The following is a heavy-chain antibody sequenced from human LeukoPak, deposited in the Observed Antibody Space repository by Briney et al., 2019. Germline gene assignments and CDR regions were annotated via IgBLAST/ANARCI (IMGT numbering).Heavy chain of an antibody. CDR2: IYYSGST. V-gene: IGHV4-59*01. D-gene: IGHD3-10*01. CDR1: GGSISSYY. J-gene: IGHJ6*03. Sequence: SETLSLTCTVSGGSISSYYWSWIRQPPGKGLEWIGYIYYSGSTNYNPSLKSRVTISVDTSKNQSSLKLSSVTAADTAVYYCARITPLPYYYGSGLDYYMDVWGKGTTVTISS. CDR3: ARITPLPYYYGSGLDYYMDV.